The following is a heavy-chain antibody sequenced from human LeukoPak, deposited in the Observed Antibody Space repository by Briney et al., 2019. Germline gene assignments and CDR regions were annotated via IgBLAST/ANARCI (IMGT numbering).Heavy chain of an antibody. CDR1: GGTFSSYA. J-gene: IGHJ6*03. V-gene: IGHV1-69*05. D-gene: IGHD3-3*01. Sequence: SVKVSCKASGGTFSSYAISWVRQAPGQGLEWMGRIIPIFGTANYAQKFQGRVTITTDESTSTAYMELSSLRSEDTAVYYCAREGGTIFGVVISYYYYYMDVWGKGTTVTVS. CDR3: AREGGTIFGVVISYYYYYMDV. CDR2: IIPIFGTA.